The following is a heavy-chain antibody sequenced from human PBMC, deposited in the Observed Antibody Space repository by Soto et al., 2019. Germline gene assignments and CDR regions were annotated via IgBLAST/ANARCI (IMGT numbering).Heavy chain of an antibody. CDR3: ASVGNWNAGLAS. CDR2: IYYSGKT. CDR1: GGSISSYY. V-gene: IGHV4-59*01. Sequence: PSETLSLTCTVSGGSISSYYWSWIRQPPGKGLEWIGYIYYSGKTYYNPSLKSRVTISVDTSKNQFSLKLTSVTAADPAVYYCASVGNWNAGLASWVKGALVPVS. J-gene: IGHJ5*02. D-gene: IGHD1-1*01.